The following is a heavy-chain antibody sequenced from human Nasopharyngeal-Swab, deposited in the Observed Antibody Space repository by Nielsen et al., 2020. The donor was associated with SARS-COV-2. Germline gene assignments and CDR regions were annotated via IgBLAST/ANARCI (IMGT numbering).Heavy chain of an antibody. CDR2: IYYSGST. J-gene: IGHJ4*02. D-gene: IGHD3-10*01. CDR3: ARARSYGSGRNPKGGGNFDY. Sequence: WIRQPPGKGLEWIGSIYYSGSTCYNPSLKSRVTISVDTSKNQFSLKLSSVTAADTAVYYCARARSYGSGRNPKGGGNFDYWGQGTLVRLL. V-gene: IGHV4-39*01.